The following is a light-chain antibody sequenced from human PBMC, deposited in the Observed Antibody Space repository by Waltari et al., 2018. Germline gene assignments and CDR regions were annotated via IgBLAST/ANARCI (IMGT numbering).Light chain of an antibody. V-gene: IGLV3-1*01. CDR2: HDS. CDR3: QAWDSNTVI. J-gene: IGLJ2*01. CDR1: KLGAKY. Sequence: SYELTQPPSVSVSPGQTASITFPGDKLGAKYASWYQQKPGQSPVMVIYHDSMRPSGIPELFSGSNSGNTATLAISGTQAMDEADYYCQAWDSNTVIFGGGTKLTVL.